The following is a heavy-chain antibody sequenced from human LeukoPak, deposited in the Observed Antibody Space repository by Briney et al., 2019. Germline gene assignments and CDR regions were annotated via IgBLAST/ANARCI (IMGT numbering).Heavy chain of an antibody. CDR1: GGSISSYY. V-gene: IGHV4-59*01. CDR2: IYYSGST. Sequence: SETLSLTCTVSGGSISSYYWSWIRQPPGKGLEWIGYIYYSGSTNYNPSLKSRVTISVDTSKNQFSLKLSSVTAADTDVYYCARFREYFDYWGQGALVTVSS. J-gene: IGHJ4*02. CDR3: ARFREYFDY.